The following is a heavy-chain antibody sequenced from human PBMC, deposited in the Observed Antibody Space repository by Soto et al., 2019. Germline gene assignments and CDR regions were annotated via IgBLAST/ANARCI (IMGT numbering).Heavy chain of an antibody. D-gene: IGHD7-27*01. Sequence: EVPMVESGGGLVQPGGSLRLSCTVSGFIFSSHGMHSVRQAPGKGLEYVSAISSNGGRTEYANSVRGRFTVSRDNSKNTIYLQMGSLRAEDMAVYYCARAVGIQEGYFGLWGQGTLVIVSS. CDR1: GFIFSSHG. V-gene: IGHV3-64*01. CDR2: ISSNGGRT. CDR3: ARAVGIQEGYFGL. J-gene: IGHJ4*02.